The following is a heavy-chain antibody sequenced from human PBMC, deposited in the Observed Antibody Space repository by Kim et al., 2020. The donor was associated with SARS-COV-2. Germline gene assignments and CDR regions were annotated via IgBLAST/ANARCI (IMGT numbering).Heavy chain of an antibody. Sequence: SVKVSCKASGGTFSSYAISWVRQAPGQGLEWMGGIIPIFGTANYAQKFQGRVTITADESTSTAYMELSSLRSEDTAVYYCAREMVDSSGWYYGVGDLSIWGQGTMVTVSS. CDR1: GGTFSSYA. V-gene: IGHV1-69*13. J-gene: IGHJ3*02. CDR3: AREMVDSSGWYYGVGDLSI. D-gene: IGHD6-19*01. CDR2: IIPIFGTA.